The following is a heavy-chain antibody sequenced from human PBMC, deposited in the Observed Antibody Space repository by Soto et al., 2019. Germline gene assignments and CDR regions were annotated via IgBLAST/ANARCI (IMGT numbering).Heavy chain of an antibody. V-gene: IGHV1-69*01. CDR1: GGTFSSYA. CDR2: IIPIFGTA. D-gene: IGHD2-15*01. Sequence: QVQLVQSGAEVKKPGSSVKVSCKAPGGTFSSYAISWVRQAPGQGLEWMGGIIPIFGTAKYAQKFQGRVTITADESTGTGYKELSSLRSEDTAVYYCARSQGGSSSLDIYYYYYYGMDVWGQGTTVTVSS. CDR3: ARSQGGSSSLDIYYYYYYGMDV. J-gene: IGHJ6*02.